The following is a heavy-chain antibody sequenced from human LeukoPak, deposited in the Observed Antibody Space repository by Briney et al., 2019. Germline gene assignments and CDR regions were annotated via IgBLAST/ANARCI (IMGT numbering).Heavy chain of an antibody. Sequence: GGSLRLSCAASGFTFSSYAMHWVRQAPGKGLEWVAVISYDGSNKYYADSVKGRFTISGDNSKNTLYLQMNSLRAEDTAVYYCARSNYEYSSSSGFDYWGQGTLVTVSS. CDR3: ARSNYEYSSSSGFDY. V-gene: IGHV3-30-3*01. CDR2: ISYDGSNK. CDR1: GFTFSSYA. J-gene: IGHJ4*02. D-gene: IGHD6-6*01.